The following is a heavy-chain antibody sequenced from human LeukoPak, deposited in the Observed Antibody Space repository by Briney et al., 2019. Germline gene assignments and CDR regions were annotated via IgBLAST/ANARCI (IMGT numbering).Heavy chain of an antibody. V-gene: IGHV6-1*01. J-gene: IGHJ6*02. CDR2: TYYRSKWYN. Sequence: SQTLSLTCAISGDSVSSNSAAWNWIRQSPSRGLEWLGRTYYRSKWYNDYAVSVKSRITINPDTSKNQFSLQLNSVTPEDTAVYYCARVKMQYYYGSGLSYYYGMDVWGQGTTVTVS. CDR3: ARVKMQYYYGSGLSYYYGMDV. CDR1: GDSVSSNSAA. D-gene: IGHD3-10*01.